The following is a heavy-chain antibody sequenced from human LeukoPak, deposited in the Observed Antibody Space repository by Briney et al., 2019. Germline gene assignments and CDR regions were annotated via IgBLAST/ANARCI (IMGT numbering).Heavy chain of an antibody. D-gene: IGHD1-1*01. Sequence: GGSLRLSCAASGFTFSSYAMYWVRQAPGKGLEWVALISYDGFNKYYADSVKGRFTISRDDSKNTLCLQMNSLRAEDTAVYYCARESTEERPGYWGQGTLVTVSS. V-gene: IGHV3-30-3*01. CDR2: ISYDGFNK. CDR1: GFTFSSYA. CDR3: ARESTEERPGY. J-gene: IGHJ4*02.